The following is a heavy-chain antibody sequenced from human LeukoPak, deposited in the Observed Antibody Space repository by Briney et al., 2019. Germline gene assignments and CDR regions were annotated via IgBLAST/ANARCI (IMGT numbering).Heavy chain of an antibody. J-gene: IGHJ4*02. Sequence: GGSLRLSCAVSGFTFSSYAMSWVPQAPGKGLEWVSAISGSGGSTYYADSVKGRFTISRDNSKNTLYLRMNSLRAEDTAVYYCAKAVGSPPYYFDYWGQGTLVTVSS. CDR1: GFTFSSYA. CDR3: AKAVGSPPYYFDY. CDR2: ISGSGGST. V-gene: IGHV3-23*01.